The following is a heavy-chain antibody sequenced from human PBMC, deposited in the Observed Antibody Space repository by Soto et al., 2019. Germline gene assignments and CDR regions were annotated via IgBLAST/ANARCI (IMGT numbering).Heavy chain of an antibody. CDR2: ISSKAYGGTK. CDR1: GFTFGDYA. V-gene: IGHV3-49*03. CDR3: TSDRRSSWYRY. J-gene: IGHJ4*02. Sequence: EVQLVESGGGLVQPGGSLRLSCTASGFTFGDYAMSWFRQAPRKGQEWVGYISSKAYGGTKGYAASVKGSFTISSDDSNSIAYLQMDSLNTEDAAVYYGTSDRRSSWYRYWGQGTLVTVSS. D-gene: IGHD6-13*01.